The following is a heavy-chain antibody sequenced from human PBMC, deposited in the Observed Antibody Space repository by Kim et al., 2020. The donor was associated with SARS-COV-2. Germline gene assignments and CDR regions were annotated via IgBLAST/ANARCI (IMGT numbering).Heavy chain of an antibody. CDR3: ARERDYSSSWYSGGYYYGMDV. CDR1: GFTFSSYA. J-gene: IGHJ6*02. Sequence: GGSLRLSCAASGFTFSSYAMHWVRQAPGKGLEWVAVISYDGSNKYYADSVKGRFTITRDNSKNTLYLQMNSLRAEDTAVYYCARERDYSSSWYSGGYYYGMDVWGQGTTVTVSS. CDR2: ISYDGSNK. D-gene: IGHD6-13*01. V-gene: IGHV3-30-3*01.